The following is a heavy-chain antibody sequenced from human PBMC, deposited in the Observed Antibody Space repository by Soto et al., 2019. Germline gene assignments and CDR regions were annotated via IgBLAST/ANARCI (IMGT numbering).Heavy chain of an antibody. Sequence: SETLSLTYTVSGASLSTISYYWIWNRQPPGKGLEWVGSIFFTRNIYYNPSLKSRVTISVDTSRNQFSLKVNSVTAADTAVYYCVCLPWSGSRCYNPGSASWGKGALVPVSS. J-gene: IGHJ5*02. V-gene: IGHV4-39*01. CDR2: IFFTRNI. CDR1: GASLSTISYY. CDR3: VCLPWSGSRCYNPGSAS. D-gene: IGHD2-15*01.